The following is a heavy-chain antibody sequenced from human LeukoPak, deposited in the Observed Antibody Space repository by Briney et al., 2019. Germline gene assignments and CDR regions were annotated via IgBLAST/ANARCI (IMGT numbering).Heavy chain of an antibody. Sequence: PSETLSLTCTVSGGSTSSYYWSCIRQPPGKGLEWIGHIYYSGSTNYNPSLKSRVTISVDTSKNQFSLKLSSVTAADTAVYYCARSSPIAGDAFDIWGQGTMVTVSS. D-gene: IGHD2-15*01. J-gene: IGHJ3*02. V-gene: IGHV4-59*08. CDR2: IYYSGST. CDR1: GGSTSSYY. CDR3: ARSSPIAGDAFDI.